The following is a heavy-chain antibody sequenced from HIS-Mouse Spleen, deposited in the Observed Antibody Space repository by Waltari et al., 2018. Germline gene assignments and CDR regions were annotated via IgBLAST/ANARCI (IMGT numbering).Heavy chain of an antibody. J-gene: IGHJ4*02. CDR3: YSSSSFDY. CDR1: GGSFSGYY. Sequence: QVQLQQWGAGLLKPSETLSLTCAVYGGSFSGYYWSWIRQPPGKGLEWIGEINHSGSTNSNPSLKSRVTRSVDTSKNQFSLKLSSVTAADTCARAGYSSSSFDYWGQGTLVTVSS. D-gene: IGHD6-6*01. V-gene: IGHV4-34*01. CDR2: INHSGST.